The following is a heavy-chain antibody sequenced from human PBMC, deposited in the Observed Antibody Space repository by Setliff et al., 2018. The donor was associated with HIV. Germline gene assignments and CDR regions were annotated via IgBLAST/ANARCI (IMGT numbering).Heavy chain of an antibody. D-gene: IGHD3-16*01. V-gene: IGHV3-33*06. CDR1: GFTFNRYV. Sequence: GGSLRLSCVASGFTFNRYVMYWVRQAPGKGLEWVAVVWYDGSNKYYADSVKGRFTISRDNSNNTLYLQMNSLRAEDTAVYYCAKAWGSGYPSFESALMFDVWGQGTLVTVSS. J-gene: IGHJ4*02. CDR3: AKAWGSGYPSFESALMFDV. CDR2: VWYDGSNK.